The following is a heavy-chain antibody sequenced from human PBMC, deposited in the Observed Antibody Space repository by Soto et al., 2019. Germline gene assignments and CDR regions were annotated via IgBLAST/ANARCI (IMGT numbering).Heavy chain of an antibody. J-gene: IGHJ6*02. CDR1: GFIFGDYA. CDR3: VKGSNYYGMDV. CDR2: ISWNSGVT. V-gene: IGHV3-9*01. Sequence: EVQLVESGGGLVHPGRSLRLSCAASGFIFGDYAIHWVRQAPGKGLEWVSGISWNSGVTVYADSVRGRFTVFRDNARNSVYLQMNSLRREDTGLYYCVKGSNYYGMDVWGQGTTVTVSS.